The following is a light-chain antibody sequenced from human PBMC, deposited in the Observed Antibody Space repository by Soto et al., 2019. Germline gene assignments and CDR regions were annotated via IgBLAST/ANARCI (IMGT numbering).Light chain of an antibody. CDR2: SSS. V-gene: IGKV3-15*01. CDR1: QRISTN. CDR3: QQYNNWLLMYT. J-gene: IGKJ2*01. Sequence: DIEMTQSPPILSVSPGEGATLSCRASQRISTNLAWYQHIPGQAPRLLIVSSSRRPTDVPARFSGSGSGTEFTLTISSLQSEDFAVYYCQQYNNWLLMYTFGQGTKVDIK.